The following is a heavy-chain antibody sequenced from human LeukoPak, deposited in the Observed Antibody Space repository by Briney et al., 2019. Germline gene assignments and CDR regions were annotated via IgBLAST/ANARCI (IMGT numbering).Heavy chain of an antibody. D-gene: IGHD2-2*01. CDR1: GFTFSTYC. J-gene: IGHJ5*02. CDR3: AKDPRYCSSTRCFGA. V-gene: IGHV3-30*18. Sequence: GGSLRLSCVASGFTFSTYCMHWVRQAPGKGLEWVAFISYDGSNKHYADSVKGRFTISRDNSKNTLYLQINSLRAEDTAVYYCAKDPRYCSSTRCFGAWGQATLVTVSS. CDR2: ISYDGSNK.